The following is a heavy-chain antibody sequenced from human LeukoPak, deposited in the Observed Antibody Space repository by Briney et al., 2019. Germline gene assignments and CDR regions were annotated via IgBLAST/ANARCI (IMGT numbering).Heavy chain of an antibody. D-gene: IGHD1-1*01. CDR1: GGSISSYY. J-gene: IGHJ6*02. CDR2: IYYSGST. V-gene: IGHV4-59*01. Sequence: SETLSLTCTVSGGSISSYYWSWIRQPPGKGLEWIGYIYYSGSTNYNPSLKSRVTISVDTSKNQFSLKLSSVTAADTAVYYCARGGQLENVYYYGMDVWGQGTTVTVSS. CDR3: ARGGQLENVYYYGMDV.